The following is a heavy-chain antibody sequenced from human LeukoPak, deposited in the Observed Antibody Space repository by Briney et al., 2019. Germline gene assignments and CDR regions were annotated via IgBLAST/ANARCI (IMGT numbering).Heavy chain of an antibody. CDR1: GGSISSSNW. CDR2: IYHSGST. Sequence: PSGTLSLTCAVSGGSISSSNWWSWVRQPPGKGLEWIGEIYHSGSTNYNPSLKSRVTISVDTSKNQFSLKLSSVTAADTAVYYCARDLGSARYYYDSSGYYYDPFDYWGQGTLVTVSS. J-gene: IGHJ4*02. V-gene: IGHV4-4*02. CDR3: ARDLGSARYYYDSSGYYYDPFDY. D-gene: IGHD3-22*01.